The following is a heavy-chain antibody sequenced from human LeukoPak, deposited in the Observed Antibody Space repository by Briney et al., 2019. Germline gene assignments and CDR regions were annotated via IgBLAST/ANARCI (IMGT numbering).Heavy chain of an antibody. CDR2: IYYTGNT. Sequence: SETLSLTCTVSGDSITGYYWGWIRQPPGKGLEWIGNIYYTGNTYYNASLKSRVTISVDTSKNQLSLKLTSVTAADTAVYYCAAFLLQQINVFDIWGQGTMVTVSS. D-gene: IGHD1-1*01. CDR1: GDSITGYY. V-gene: IGHV4-38-2*02. CDR3: AAFLLQQINVFDI. J-gene: IGHJ3*02.